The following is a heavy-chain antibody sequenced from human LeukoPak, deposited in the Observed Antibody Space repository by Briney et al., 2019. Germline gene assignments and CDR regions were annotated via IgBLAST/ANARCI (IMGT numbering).Heavy chain of an antibody. V-gene: IGHV3-74*01. Sequence: GGSLRLSCAASGFTFSSYWMHWVRQAPGKGLVWVSRINSDGSSTSYADSVKGRFTISRDNAKNTLYLQMNSLRAEDTAVYYCARGPLGGVVVVAATRGPYYYYYGMDVWGQGTTVTVSS. CDR1: GFTFSSYW. CDR2: INSDGSST. D-gene: IGHD2-15*01. J-gene: IGHJ6*02. CDR3: ARGPLGGVVVVAATRGPYYYYYGMDV.